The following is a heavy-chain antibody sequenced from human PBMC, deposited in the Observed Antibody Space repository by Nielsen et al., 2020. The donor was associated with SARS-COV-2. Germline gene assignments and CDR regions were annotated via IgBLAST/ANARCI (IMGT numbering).Heavy chain of an antibody. CDR3: ARAGRGSYNLDY. Sequence: SLKISCAASGFTFDDYAMHWVRQAPGKGLEWVSGISWNSGSIGYADSVKGRFTISRDNAKNSLYLQMNSLRAGDTAVYYYARAGRGSYNLDYWGQGTLVTVSS. D-gene: IGHD1-26*01. CDR2: ISWNSGSI. CDR1: GFTFDDYA. V-gene: IGHV3-9*01. J-gene: IGHJ4*02.